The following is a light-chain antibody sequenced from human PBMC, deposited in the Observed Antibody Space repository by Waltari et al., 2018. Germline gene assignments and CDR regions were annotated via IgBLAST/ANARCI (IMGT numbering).Light chain of an antibody. J-gene: IGLJ1*01. CDR1: RSTIGGDVY. CDR2: QVD. V-gene: IGLV2-14*03. CDR3: CSYTNSVTRV. Sequence: QSPLTQPATVSASPGQSITLSCTGTRSTIGGDVYASWYQQHPGRAPNLINYQVDKRPSGISVHFSGSKCRNTASLTISGLQPEDEADYYCCSYTNSVTRVFGTGTKVTVL.